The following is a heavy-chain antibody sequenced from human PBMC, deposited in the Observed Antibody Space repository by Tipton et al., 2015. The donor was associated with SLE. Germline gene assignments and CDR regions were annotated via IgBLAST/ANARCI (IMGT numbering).Heavy chain of an antibody. V-gene: IGHV1-18*01. CDR3: ALERWLQVLDS. J-gene: IGHJ4*02. D-gene: IGHD5-24*01. CDR2: ISAYNGDT. Sequence: QVQLVQSGAELKKPGASVKVSCKASGYTFTRFGISWVRQAPGQRLEWMGWISAYNGDTNYAQNFQGRVTMTTDTSTNTAYMELRGLRSDDTAVYYCALERWLQVLDSWGQGTLVTVSS. CDR1: GYTFTRFG.